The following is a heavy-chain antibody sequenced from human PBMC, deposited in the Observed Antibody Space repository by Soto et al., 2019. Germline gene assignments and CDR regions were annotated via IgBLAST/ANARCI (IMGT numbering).Heavy chain of an antibody. V-gene: IGHV4-59*08. CDR1: GGSISPYY. CDR3: ASARGQYYYGMDV. Sequence: SETLSLTCTVSGGSISPYYWSWIRQPPGKGLEWVGYIYYGGTSSYNPSLKSRVTISLETSKSQISLRLTSVTAADTAVYYCASARGQYYYGMDVWGQGTKVTVSS. D-gene: IGHD3-10*01. J-gene: IGHJ6*02. CDR2: IYYGGTS.